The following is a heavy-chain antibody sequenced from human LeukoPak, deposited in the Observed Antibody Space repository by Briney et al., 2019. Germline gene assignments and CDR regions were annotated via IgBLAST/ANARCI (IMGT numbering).Heavy chain of an antibody. CDR1: GGSISSYY. Sequence: PSETLSLTCTVSGGSISSYYWSWIRQPPGKGLEWIGYIYDSGSTNYNPSLKSRVTISVDTSKNQFSLKLSSVTAADTAVYYCACLTTADAFDIWGQGTMVTVSS. V-gene: IGHV4-59*01. J-gene: IGHJ3*02. CDR3: ACLTTADAFDI. D-gene: IGHD3-22*01. CDR2: IYDSGST.